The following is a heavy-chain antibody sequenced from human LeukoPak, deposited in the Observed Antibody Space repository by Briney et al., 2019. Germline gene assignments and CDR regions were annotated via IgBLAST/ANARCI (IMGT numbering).Heavy chain of an antibody. CDR3: ARGTGDQEKTFDY. D-gene: IGHD7-27*01. V-gene: IGHV4-34*01. Sequence: ASETLSLTCAVYGVSFSGYYWSWIRQPPGKGLEWIGEINHSGSTNYNPSLKSRVTISVDTSKNQFSLKLSSVTAADTAVYYCARGTGDQEKTFDYWGQGTLVTVSS. J-gene: IGHJ4*02. CDR2: INHSGST. CDR1: GVSFSGYY.